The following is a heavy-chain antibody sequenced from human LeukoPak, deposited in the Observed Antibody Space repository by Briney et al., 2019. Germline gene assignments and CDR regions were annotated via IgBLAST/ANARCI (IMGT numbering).Heavy chain of an antibody. J-gene: IGHJ3*02. CDR1: GFTFSDYW. CDR2: IDKGGSYS. Sequence: PGGSLRLSCAASGFTFSDYWMHWVRQAPGKGLVWVSRIDKGGSYSTYADSVRGRFTISRDNAKNTLYLQMNSLRGEDTAVYYCAREKGSSSYVFDIRGQGTMATVSS. V-gene: IGHV3-74*01. D-gene: IGHD6-13*01. CDR3: AREKGSSSYVFDI.